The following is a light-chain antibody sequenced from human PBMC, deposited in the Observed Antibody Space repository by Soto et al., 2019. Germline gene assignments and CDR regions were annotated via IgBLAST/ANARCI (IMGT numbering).Light chain of an antibody. J-gene: IGKJ1*01. Sequence: ELVLTQSPATLSLSPGGGATLSCRASQSIGTYLAWYQQKTGQAPRLLIYGESGRATGIPDRFSGSGSGTDLNLTISRLQSDDFAVYYCQKYKDWPTPCGQGTKVDIK. CDR1: QSIGTY. CDR2: GES. CDR3: QKYKDWPTP. V-gene: IGKV3-11*01.